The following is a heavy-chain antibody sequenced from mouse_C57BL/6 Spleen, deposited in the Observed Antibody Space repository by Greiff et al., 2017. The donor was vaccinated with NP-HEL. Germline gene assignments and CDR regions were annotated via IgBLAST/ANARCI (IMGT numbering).Heavy chain of an antibody. J-gene: IGHJ3*01. V-gene: IGHV1-55*01. CDR1: GYTFTSYW. CDR2: IYPGSGST. Sequence: QVQLQQPGAELVKPGASVKMSCKASGYTFTSYWITWVKQRPGQGLEWIGDIYPGSGSTNYNEKFKSKATLTVDTSSSTAYMQLSSLTSEDSAVYYCARTYDYDDWFAYWGQGTLVTVSA. CDR3: ARTYDYDDWFAY. D-gene: IGHD2-4*01.